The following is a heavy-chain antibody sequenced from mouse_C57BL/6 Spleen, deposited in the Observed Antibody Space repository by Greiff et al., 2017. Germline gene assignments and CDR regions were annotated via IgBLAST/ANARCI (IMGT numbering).Heavy chain of an antibody. V-gene: IGHV1-22*01. CDR1: GYTFTDYN. Sequence: EVKLMESGPELVKPGASVKMSCKASGYTFTDYNMHWVKQSHGKSLEWIGYINPNNGGTSYNQKFKGKATLTVNKSSSTAYMELRSLTSEDSAVYYCARWSTTVALDYWGQGTTLTVSS. CDR2: INPNNGGT. J-gene: IGHJ2*01. D-gene: IGHD1-1*01. CDR3: ARWSTTVALDY.